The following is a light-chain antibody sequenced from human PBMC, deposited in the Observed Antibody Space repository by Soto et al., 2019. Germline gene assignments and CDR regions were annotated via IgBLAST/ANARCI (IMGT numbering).Light chain of an antibody. CDR3: QSYDSSLSGSGV. J-gene: IGLJ2*01. Sequence: QLVLTQPPSVSGAPGQRVTISCTGSSSNIGAGYDVHWYQQFPGTAPKPLMYGNSNRPSGVPDRFSGSKSGTSASLVITGLQAEDEADYYCQSYDSSLSGSGVFGGGTQLTVL. CDR2: GNS. CDR1: SSNIGAGYD. V-gene: IGLV1-40*01.